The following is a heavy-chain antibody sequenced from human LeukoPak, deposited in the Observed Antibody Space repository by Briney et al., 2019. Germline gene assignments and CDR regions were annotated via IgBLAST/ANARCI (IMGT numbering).Heavy chain of an antibody. Sequence: GGSLRLSCADSGFTFSSYGMHWVRQAPGKGLEWVAVISYDGSNKYYADSVKGRFTISRDNSKNTLYLQMNSLRAEDTAVYYCAKDCSWGLDYWGQGTLVTVSS. CDR1: GFTFSSYG. CDR3: AKDCSWGLDY. V-gene: IGHV3-30*18. CDR2: ISYDGSNK. D-gene: IGHD3-10*02. J-gene: IGHJ4*02.